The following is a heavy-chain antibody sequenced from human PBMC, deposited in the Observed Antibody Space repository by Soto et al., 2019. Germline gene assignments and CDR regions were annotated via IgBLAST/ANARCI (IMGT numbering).Heavy chain of an antibody. D-gene: IGHD2-21*02. CDR2: IYYSGST. CDR3: ARVLREVTYDAFDI. V-gene: IGHV4-31*03. CDR1: GGSISSGSYY. Sequence: PSDTLSRTCTVSGGSISSGSYYWSWIRQHPGKGLEWIGYIYYSGSTYYNPSLKSRVTISVDTSKNQFSLKLSSVTAADTAVYYCARVLREVTYDAFDIWRQGTMVIVSS. J-gene: IGHJ3*02.